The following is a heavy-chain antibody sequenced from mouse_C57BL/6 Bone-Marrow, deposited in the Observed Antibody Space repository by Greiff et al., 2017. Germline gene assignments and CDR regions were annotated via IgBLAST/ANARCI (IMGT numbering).Heavy chain of an antibody. V-gene: IGHV5-4*03. CDR2: ISDGGSYT. CDR1: GFTFSSYA. J-gene: IGHJ1*03. CDR3: ARTTVVATGYFDV. Sequence: DVKLVESGGSLVKPGGSLKLSCAASGFTFSSYAMSWVRQTPEKRLEWVATISDGGSYTYYPDNVKGRFTISRDNAKNNLYLQMSHLKSEDTAMYYCARTTVVATGYFDVWGTGTTVTVSS. D-gene: IGHD1-1*01.